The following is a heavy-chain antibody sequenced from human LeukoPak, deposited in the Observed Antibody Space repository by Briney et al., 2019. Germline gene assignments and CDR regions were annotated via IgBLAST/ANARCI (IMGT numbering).Heavy chain of an antibody. CDR1: GYTFTNYA. CDR3: ARGYCSSTSCYGGSY. J-gene: IGHJ4*02. CDR2: INTNTGNP. Sequence: ASVKVSCKASGYTFTNYAMNWVRQAPGQGLEWMGWINTNTGNPTYAQGFTGRFVFSLDTSVSTAYLRISSLRAEDTATYYCARGYCSSTSCYGGSYWGQGTLVTVSS. D-gene: IGHD2-2*01. V-gene: IGHV7-4-1*02.